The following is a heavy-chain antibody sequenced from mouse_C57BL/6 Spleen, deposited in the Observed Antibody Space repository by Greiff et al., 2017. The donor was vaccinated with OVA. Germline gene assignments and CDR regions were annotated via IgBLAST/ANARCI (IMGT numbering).Heavy chain of an antibody. CDR2: IDPSDSET. CDR1: GYTFTSYW. Sequence: QVQLQQPGAELVRPGSSVKLSCKASGYTFTSYWMHWVKQRPIQGLEWIGKIDPSDSETPYNQKFKEKATVTVDKSSSTAYMQLSSLTSEASAVYYDARNYSNHWYFDVWGTGPTVTVSS. J-gene: IGHJ1*03. CDR3: ARNYSNHWYFDV. V-gene: IGHV1-52*01. D-gene: IGHD2-5*01.